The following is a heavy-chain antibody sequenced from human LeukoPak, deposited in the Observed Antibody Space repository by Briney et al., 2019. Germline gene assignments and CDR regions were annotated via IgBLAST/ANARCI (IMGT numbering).Heavy chain of an antibody. CDR2: LSYDGSNK. J-gene: IGHJ6*02. CDR3: AKDMAVGYCSGGSCYGYYYGMDV. D-gene: IGHD2-15*01. Sequence: GGSLRLSCAASGFTFSSYGMHWVRQAPGKGLEWVAVLSYDGSNKYYADSVKGRFTISRDNSKNTLYLQMNSLRAEDTAVYYCAKDMAVGYCSGGSCYGYYYGMDVWGQGTTVTVSS. V-gene: IGHV3-30*18. CDR1: GFTFSSYG.